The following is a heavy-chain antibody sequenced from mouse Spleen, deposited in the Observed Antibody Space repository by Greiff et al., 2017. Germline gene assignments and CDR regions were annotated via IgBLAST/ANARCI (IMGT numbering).Heavy chain of an antibody. CDR3: ARYGNYGAMDY. J-gene: IGHJ4*01. CDR2: ISSGGSYT. CDR1: GFTFSSYA. D-gene: IGHD2-10*02. Sequence: EVKLQESGGGLVKPGGSLKLSCAASGFTFSSYAMSWVRQTPEKRLEWVATISSGGSYTYYPDSVKGRFTISRDNAKNTLYLQMSSLRSEDTAMYYCARYGNYGAMDYWGQGTSVTVSS. V-gene: IGHV5-9-1*01.